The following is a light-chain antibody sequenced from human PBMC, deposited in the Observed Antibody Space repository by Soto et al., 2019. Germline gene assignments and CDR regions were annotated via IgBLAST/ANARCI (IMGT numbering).Light chain of an antibody. Sequence: EIMMTQSPATLSVSPGERATLSCRASQSISGNLAWYQQKPGQAPGLLIYAASTRATGIPARFSGSGSGTEFTLTISSLQSEDFAVYYSQQYNNWPRAVGQGTKV. V-gene: IGKV3-15*01. CDR3: QQYNNWPRA. J-gene: IGKJ1*01. CDR2: AAS. CDR1: QSISGN.